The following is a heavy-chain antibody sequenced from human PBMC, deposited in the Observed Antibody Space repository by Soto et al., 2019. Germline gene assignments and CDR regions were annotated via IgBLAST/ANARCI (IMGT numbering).Heavy chain of an antibody. CDR2: IYYSGRT. CDR1: GESISSSSYY. Sequence: SETLSLTCIVSGESISSSSYYWGWIRQPPGKGLEWIGSIYYSGRTYYNPSFKSRVTISIDTSKNQFSLKLSSVTATDTAVYYCARQRTTVVTQAYFDRWGQGDLVTVSS. V-gene: IGHV4-39*01. D-gene: IGHD2-21*02. J-gene: IGHJ4*02. CDR3: ARQRTTVVTQAYFDR.